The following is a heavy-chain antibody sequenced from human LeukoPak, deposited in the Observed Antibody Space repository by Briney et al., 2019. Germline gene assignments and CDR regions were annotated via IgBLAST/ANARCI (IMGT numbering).Heavy chain of an antibody. CDR3: AREEQWLVHDY. V-gene: IGHV1-46*01. CDR2: INPSGGST. J-gene: IGHJ4*02. Sequence: ASVKVSCKASGYTFTSYYMHWVRQAPGQGLEWMGIINPSGGSTSYAQKFQGRVTMTRDTSTSTVYMELSSLRSEDTAVYHCAREEQWLVHDYWGQGTLVTVSS. CDR1: GYTFTSYY. D-gene: IGHD6-19*01.